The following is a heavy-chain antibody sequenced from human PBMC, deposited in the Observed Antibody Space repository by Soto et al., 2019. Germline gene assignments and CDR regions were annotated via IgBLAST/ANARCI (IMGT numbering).Heavy chain of an antibody. V-gene: IGHV3-30*18. Sequence: QVQLVESGGGVVQAGRSLRLVCAASGFTFSSYGIHWVRQAPGKGLEWVALISYDGSNEYYADFVRGRFTISRDNSKNTLNLQMNSLRAEDTAVYYCAKDLLDAAMVPIDYYYHGMDVWGQGTTVTVSS. CDR3: AKDLLDAAMVPIDYYYHGMDV. J-gene: IGHJ6*02. CDR1: GFTFSSYG. CDR2: ISYDGSNE. D-gene: IGHD5-18*01.